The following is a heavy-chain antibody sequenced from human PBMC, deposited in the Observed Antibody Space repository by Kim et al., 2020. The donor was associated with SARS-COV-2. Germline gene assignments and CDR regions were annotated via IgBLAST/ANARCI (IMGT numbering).Heavy chain of an antibody. V-gene: IGHV3-33*08. CDR1: GFNFRNYG. J-gene: IGHJ4*02. CDR3: TRGAEVPSGNYGGGKRDFDY. Sequence: GGSLRLSCAASGFNFRNYGMHWVRQAPGKGLEWVALIWYDGSSDHYADSVKGRFTISRDNSRETMYLQMDSLRAEDTAVYYCTRGAEVPSGNYGGGKRDFDYWGQGTLVTVSS. D-gene: IGHD2-15*01. CDR2: IWYDGSSD.